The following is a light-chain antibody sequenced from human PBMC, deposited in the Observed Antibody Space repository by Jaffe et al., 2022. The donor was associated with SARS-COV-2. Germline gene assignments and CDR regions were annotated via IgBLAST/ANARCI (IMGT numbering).Light chain of an antibody. CDR1: KLGNKY. V-gene: IGLV3-1*01. Sequence: SFELTQPPSISVSPGQTVSITCSGDKLGNKYVSWYQQMPGQSPLLVIHQDTKRSSGIPERFSASNSGNTATLTISGTQAMDEADYYCQAWDSIIVVFGGGTKLTVL. J-gene: IGLJ2*01. CDR3: QAWDSIIVV. CDR2: QDT.